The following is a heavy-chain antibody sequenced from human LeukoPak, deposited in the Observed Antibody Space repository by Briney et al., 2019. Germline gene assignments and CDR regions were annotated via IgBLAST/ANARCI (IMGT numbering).Heavy chain of an antibody. D-gene: IGHD2-2*01. V-gene: IGHV5-51*01. Sequence: GESLKISCKGSGYSFTSYWIGWVRQMPGKGLGWMGIIYPGDSDTRYSPSFQGQVTISADKSISTAYLQWSSLKASDTAMYYCASLSSTSSTAFDIWGQGTMVTVSS. CDR2: IYPGDSDT. CDR3: ASLSSTSSTAFDI. J-gene: IGHJ3*02. CDR1: GYSFTSYW.